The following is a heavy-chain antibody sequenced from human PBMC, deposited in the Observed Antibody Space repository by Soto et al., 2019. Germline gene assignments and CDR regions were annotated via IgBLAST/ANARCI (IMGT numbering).Heavy chain of an antibody. CDR3: ARHWSHDSSGWAHFYFDF. D-gene: IGHD3-22*01. J-gene: IGHJ4*02. CDR2: INHSGST. V-gene: IGHV4-34*01. CDR1: GGSSSDYY. Sequence: SELLRHTYAVYGGSSSDYYWSWIRQPPGKGLEWIGEINHSGSTNYNPSLRSRVTISVDTSKNQISLKVSSATAADTAVYYCARHWSHDSSGWAHFYFDFWGQGALVTVS.